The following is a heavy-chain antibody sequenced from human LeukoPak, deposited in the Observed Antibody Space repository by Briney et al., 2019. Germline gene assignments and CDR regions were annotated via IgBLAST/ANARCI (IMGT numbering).Heavy chain of an antibody. Sequence: SETLSLTCTVSGGSISSYYWSWIRQPPGKGLEWIGYIYYSGSTSYNPSLKSRVTMSVDTSKNQFSLKLSSVTAADTAVYYCARVVFGYGDYVLSDYYYYYMDVWGKGTTVTVSS. D-gene: IGHD4-17*01. CDR1: GGSISSYY. CDR3: ARVVFGYGDYVLSDYYYYYMDV. J-gene: IGHJ6*03. V-gene: IGHV4-59*01. CDR2: IYYSGST.